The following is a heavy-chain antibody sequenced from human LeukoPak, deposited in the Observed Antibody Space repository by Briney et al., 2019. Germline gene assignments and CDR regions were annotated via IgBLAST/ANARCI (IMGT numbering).Heavy chain of an antibody. CDR3: ARPLDCGGDCYQGSWFDP. V-gene: IGHV4-61*02. CDR2: IYTSGST. Sequence: PSQTLSLTCTVSGGSISSGSYYWSWIRQPAGKGLEWIGRIYTSGSTNYNPSLKSRVTISVDTSKSQFSLKLSSVTAADTVVYYCARPLDCGGDCYQGSWFDPWGQGTLVTVSS. D-gene: IGHD2-21*02. CDR1: GGSISSGSYY. J-gene: IGHJ5*02.